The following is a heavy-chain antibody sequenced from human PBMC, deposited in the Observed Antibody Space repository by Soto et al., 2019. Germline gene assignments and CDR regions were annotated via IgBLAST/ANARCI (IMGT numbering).Heavy chain of an antibody. CDR2: IRGDGSGS. V-gene: IGHV3-74*01. D-gene: IGHD6-13*01. J-gene: IGHJ3*02. Sequence: GGSLRLSCAASGFTFSSYWMHWVRQAPGKGLVWVSRIRGDGSGSNYADSVKGRFTISRDNAKNTVYLQMNSLRAEDTAVYYCTTQYSSSWYVAFDIWGQGTMVTVSS. CDR1: GFTFSSYW. CDR3: TTQYSSSWYVAFDI.